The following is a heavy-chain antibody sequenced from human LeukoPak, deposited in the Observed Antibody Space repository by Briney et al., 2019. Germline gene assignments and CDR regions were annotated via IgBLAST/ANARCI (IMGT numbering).Heavy chain of an antibody. CDR2: INHSGST. Sequence: PSETLSLTCAVYGGSFSGYYWSWIRQPPGKGLEWIGEINHSGSTNYNPSLKSRVTISVDTSKNQFPLKLSSVTAADTAVYYCARVRGFCSSTSCYQYYYYYYYMDVWGKGTTVTVSS. V-gene: IGHV4-34*01. J-gene: IGHJ6*03. D-gene: IGHD2-2*01. CDR3: ARVRGFCSSTSCYQYYYYYYYMDV. CDR1: GGSFSGYY.